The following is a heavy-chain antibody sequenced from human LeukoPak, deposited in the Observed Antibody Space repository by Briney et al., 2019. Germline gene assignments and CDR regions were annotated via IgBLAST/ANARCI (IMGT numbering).Heavy chain of an antibody. Sequence: PSETLSLTCTVSGVSISSYYWSWIRQPPGKGLEWIGYIYYSGSNNYNPSLKSRVTISVDTSKNQFSLKLSSVTAADTAVYYCARAWTYCGGDCYHDAFDIWGQGTMVTVSS. CDR2: IYYSGSN. V-gene: IGHV4-59*01. CDR1: GVSISSYY. CDR3: ARAWTYCGGDCYHDAFDI. J-gene: IGHJ3*02. D-gene: IGHD2-21*01.